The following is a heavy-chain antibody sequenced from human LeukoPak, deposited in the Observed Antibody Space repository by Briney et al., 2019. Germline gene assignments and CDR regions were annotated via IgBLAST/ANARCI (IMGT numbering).Heavy chain of an antibody. CDR3: ARDYDILTGSPQLFDY. CDR1: GYTLTGYY. Sequence: GASVKVSCKASGYTLTGYYMHWVRQAPGQGLEWMGWINPNSGGTNYAQKFQGRVTMTRDTSISTAYMELSRLRSDDTAVYYCARDYDILTGSPQLFDYWGQGTLVTVSS. D-gene: IGHD3-9*01. V-gene: IGHV1-2*02. J-gene: IGHJ4*02. CDR2: INPNSGGT.